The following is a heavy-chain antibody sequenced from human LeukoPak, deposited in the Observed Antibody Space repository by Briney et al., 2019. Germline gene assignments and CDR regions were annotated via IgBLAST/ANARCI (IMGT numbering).Heavy chain of an antibody. CDR2: IKSKADGGTT. CDR3: AMGDWGWPGY. CDR1: GFTFSKAW. Sequence: GGSLRLSCAASGFTFSKAWMSSARQAPGKGLEWVGRIKSKADGGTTDYAAPVKGRFTISRDDSKNTLYLQMNSLKTEDTAVYYCAMGDWGWPGYWGQGTLVTVSS. D-gene: IGHD7-27*01. J-gene: IGHJ4*02. V-gene: IGHV3-15*01.